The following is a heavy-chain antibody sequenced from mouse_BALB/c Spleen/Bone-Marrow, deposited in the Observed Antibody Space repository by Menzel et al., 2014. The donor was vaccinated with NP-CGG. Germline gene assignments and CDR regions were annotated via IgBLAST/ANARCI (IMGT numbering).Heavy chain of an antibody. Sequence: EVMLVESGGGLVQPGGSLKLSCAASGFDFSRYWMTWVRQAPGKGLEWIGEINPASSTINYTPSIKDKFIISRDNAKNTLYLQMSKVRSEDTALYYCAKNYYYGYVAYWGQGTLVTVSA. CDR2: INPASSTI. CDR1: GFDFSRYW. J-gene: IGHJ3*01. D-gene: IGHD1-2*01. V-gene: IGHV4-1*02. CDR3: AKNYYYGYVAY.